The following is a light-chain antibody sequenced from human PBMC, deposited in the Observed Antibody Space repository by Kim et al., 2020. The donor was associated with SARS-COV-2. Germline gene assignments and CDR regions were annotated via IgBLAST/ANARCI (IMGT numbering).Light chain of an antibody. Sequence: SYELTQPPSVSVSPGQTASITCFGDKLGDKYASWYQQKPGQSLVVVIYQDNKRPSGIPERFSGSSSGNTATLTISETQAMDEADYYCQAWDSNTVVFGGGTQLTVL. CDR3: QAWDSNTVV. J-gene: IGLJ2*01. V-gene: IGLV3-1*01. CDR2: QDN. CDR1: KLGDKY.